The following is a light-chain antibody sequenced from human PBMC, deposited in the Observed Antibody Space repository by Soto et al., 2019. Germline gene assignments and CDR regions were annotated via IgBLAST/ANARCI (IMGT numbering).Light chain of an antibody. V-gene: IGKV1-5*01. Sequence: DIQMTQSPSTLSPSVGNRVTRTSRASQSISSWLAWYQQKPGKAPKLLIYAASTLQSGVPSRFSGSGSGTDFTLTISCLQSEDFATYYCQQYYSYPLTVGGGNKVDIK. CDR3: QQYYSYPLT. J-gene: IGKJ4*01. CDR1: QSISSW. CDR2: AAS.